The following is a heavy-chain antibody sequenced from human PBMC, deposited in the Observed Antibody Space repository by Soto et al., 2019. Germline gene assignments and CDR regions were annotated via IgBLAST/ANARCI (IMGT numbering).Heavy chain of an antibody. Sequence: GGSLRLSCAASGFTFSSYAMSWVRQAPGKGLEWVSAISGSGGSTYYADSVKGRFTISRDNSKNTLYLQMNSLRAEDTAVYYCARPGELSLYAEYFQHWGQGTLVTVSS. CDR3: ARPGELSLYAEYFQH. D-gene: IGHD3-16*02. V-gene: IGHV3-23*01. CDR1: GFTFSSYA. CDR2: ISGSGGST. J-gene: IGHJ1*01.